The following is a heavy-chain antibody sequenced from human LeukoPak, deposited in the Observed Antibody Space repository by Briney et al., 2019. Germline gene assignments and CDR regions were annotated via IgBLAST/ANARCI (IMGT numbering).Heavy chain of an antibody. CDR3: ARATIQLWGQETAVFDY. CDR2: IHHSGST. J-gene: IGHJ4*02. D-gene: IGHD5-18*01. Sequence: SQTLSLTCAVSGGSISSGGYSWSWIRQPPGKGLEWIGYIHHSGSTYYNPSLKSRVTISVDRSKNQFSLKLSSVTAADTAVYYCARATIQLWGQETAVFDYWGQGTLVTVSS. V-gene: IGHV4-30-2*01. CDR1: GGSISSGGYS.